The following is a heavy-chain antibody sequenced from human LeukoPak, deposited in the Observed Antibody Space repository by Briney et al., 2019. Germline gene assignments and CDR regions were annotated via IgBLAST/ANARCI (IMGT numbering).Heavy chain of an antibody. V-gene: IGHV4-39*07. CDR3: AREVRIAAAGIDY. CDR1: GDSISSSSYY. D-gene: IGHD6-13*01. CDR2: IYYSGST. Sequence: SETLSLTCTVSGDSISSSSYYWGWIRQPPGKGLEWIGSIYYSGSTYYNPSLKSRVTISVDTSKNQFSLKLSSVTAADTAVYYCAREVRIAAAGIDYWGQGTLVTVSS. J-gene: IGHJ4*02.